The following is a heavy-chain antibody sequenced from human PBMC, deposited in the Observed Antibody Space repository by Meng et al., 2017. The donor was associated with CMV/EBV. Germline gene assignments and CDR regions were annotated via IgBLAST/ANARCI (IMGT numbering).Heavy chain of an antibody. J-gene: IGHJ4*02. CDR2: IYYSGST. CDR1: GGSIRSGDYY. CDR3: ARTGEYPTFDY. V-gene: IGHV4-30-4*08. D-gene: IGHD2/OR15-2a*01. Sequence: QGHLQEPAPGLVNPSQTLALTCTVSGGSIRSGDYYWSWIRQPPGKGLEWIGYIYYSGSTYYNPSLKSRVTISVDTSKNQFSLKLSSVTAADTAVYYCARTGEYPTFDYWGQGTLVTVSS.